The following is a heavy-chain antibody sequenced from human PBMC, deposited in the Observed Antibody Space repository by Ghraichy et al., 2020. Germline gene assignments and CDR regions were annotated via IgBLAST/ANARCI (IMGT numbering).Heavy chain of an antibody. CDR1: GYSISSGYY. CDR2: IYHSGST. J-gene: IGHJ4*02. Sequence: SETLSLTCTVSGYSISSGYYWGWIRQPPGKGLEWIGSIYHSGSTYYNPSLKSRVTISVDTSKNQFSLKLSSVTAADTAVYYCARDRDRTIFGVFDYWGQGTLVTVSS. CDR3: ARDRDRTIFGVFDY. V-gene: IGHV4-38-2*02. D-gene: IGHD3-3*01.